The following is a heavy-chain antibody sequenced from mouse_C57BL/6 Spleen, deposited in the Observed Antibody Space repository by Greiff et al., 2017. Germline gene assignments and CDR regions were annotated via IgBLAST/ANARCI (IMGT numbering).Heavy chain of an antibody. CDR3: ATDSAGPGAY. Sequence: FQLQQSGPELVKPGASVKMSCPALGYTFTVSNMHWVKQSHGKSLEWIGYIKPNNGGTSYNQKFKGKATLTVNKSSSTAYMELRSLTSEDSAVCYCATDSAGPGAYWGQGTLVTVSA. CDR1: GYTFTVSN. D-gene: IGHD3-2*02. CDR2: IKPNNGGT. V-gene: IGHV1-22*01. J-gene: IGHJ3*01.